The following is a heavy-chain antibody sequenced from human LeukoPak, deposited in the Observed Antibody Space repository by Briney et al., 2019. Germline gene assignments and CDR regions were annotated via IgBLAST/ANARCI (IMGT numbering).Heavy chain of an antibody. V-gene: IGHV4-4*02. J-gene: IGHJ5*02. D-gene: IGHD4-11*01. CDR1: GGSISSSNW. Sequence: SETLSLTCAVSGGSISSSNWWSWVRQPPGKGLEWIGEIYHSGSTNYNPSLKSRVTISVDTSKNQFSLKLSSVTAADTAVYYCARALDYSPPNNWFDPWGQGTLVTVSS. CDR2: IYHSGST. CDR3: ARALDYSPPNNWFDP.